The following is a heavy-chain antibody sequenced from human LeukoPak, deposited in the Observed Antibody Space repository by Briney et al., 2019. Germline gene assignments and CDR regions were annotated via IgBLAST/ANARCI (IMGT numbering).Heavy chain of an antibody. Sequence: GGSLRLSCAASGVTFSNYWMIWVGRAPGEGLEGVANIKDDGSEKYYVDSVMGRFTISRDNARNSLYLQMNSLRAEDTAVYYCASGRQLGYWGQGTLVTVSS. J-gene: IGHJ4*02. CDR3: ASGRQLGY. V-gene: IGHV3-7*01. CDR1: GVTFSNYW. CDR2: IKDDGSEK. D-gene: IGHD6-13*01.